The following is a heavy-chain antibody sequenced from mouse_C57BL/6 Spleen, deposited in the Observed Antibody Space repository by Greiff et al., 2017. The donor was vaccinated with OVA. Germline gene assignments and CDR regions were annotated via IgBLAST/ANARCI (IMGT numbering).Heavy chain of an antibody. Sequence: EVKLVESGPGLVKPSQSLSLTCSVTGYSITSGYYWNWIRQFPGNKLEWMGYISYDGSNNYNPSLKNRISITRDTSKNQFFLKLNSVTTEDTATYYCARDHYGPLAYWGQGTLVTVSA. D-gene: IGHD1-1*01. CDR2: ISYDGSN. V-gene: IGHV3-6*01. J-gene: IGHJ3*01. CDR1: GYSITSGYY. CDR3: ARDHYGPLAY.